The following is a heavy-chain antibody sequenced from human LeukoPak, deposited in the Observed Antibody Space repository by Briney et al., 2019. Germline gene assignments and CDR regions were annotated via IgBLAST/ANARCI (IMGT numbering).Heavy chain of an antibody. CDR2: ISGSGGST. Sequence: GGSLRLSCAASEFTFSSYSMNWVRQAPGKGLEWVSAISGSGGSTYYADSVKGRFTISRDNSKNTLYLQMKALRDEDTATYYCAKRGPIYSSTPGNYFDYWGQGTLVTVSS. J-gene: IGHJ4*02. CDR3: AKRGPIYSSTPGNYFDY. CDR1: EFTFSSYS. D-gene: IGHD3-10*01. V-gene: IGHV3-23*01.